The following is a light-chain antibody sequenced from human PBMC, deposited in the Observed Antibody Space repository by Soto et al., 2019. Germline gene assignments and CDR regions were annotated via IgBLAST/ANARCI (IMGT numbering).Light chain of an antibody. CDR1: QSVSSNY. V-gene: IGKV3-20*01. J-gene: IGKJ1*01. Sequence: EIVLTQSPSTLSLSPGERATLSCRASQSVSSNYLAWYQQKPGQAPRLLIYGVSSRATGIPDRFSGSGSGTEFTLTISSLQPDDFAVYYCQQYGSSGTFGQGTKVDIK. CDR3: QQYGSSGT. CDR2: GVS.